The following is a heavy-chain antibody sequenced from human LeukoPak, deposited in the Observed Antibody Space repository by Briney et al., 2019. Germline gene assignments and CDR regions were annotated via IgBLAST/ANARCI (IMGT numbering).Heavy chain of an antibody. CDR3: ARVPKTLYCTNGVCYISRLHYFDY. CDR1: GYTFTSYG. D-gene: IGHD2-8*01. Sequence: ASVKVSCKASGYTFTSYGISWVRQAPGQGLEWMGWISAYNGNTNYAQKLQGRVTMTTDTSTSTAYMELKSLRSDDTAVYYCARVPKTLYCTNGVCYISRLHYFDYWGQGTLVTVSS. J-gene: IGHJ4*02. CDR2: ISAYNGNT. V-gene: IGHV1-18*01.